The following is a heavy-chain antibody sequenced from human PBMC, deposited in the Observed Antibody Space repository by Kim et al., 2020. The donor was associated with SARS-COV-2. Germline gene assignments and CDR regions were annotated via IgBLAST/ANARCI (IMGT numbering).Heavy chain of an antibody. J-gene: IGHJ4*02. V-gene: IGHV3-30*01. Sequence: DSVKDRCTVSRDNSQNALFLQIDSLRVEDTAVYYCAREGHSSGRAGSFDYWGQGTLVTVSS. D-gene: IGHD6-19*01. CDR3: AREGHSSGRAGSFDY.